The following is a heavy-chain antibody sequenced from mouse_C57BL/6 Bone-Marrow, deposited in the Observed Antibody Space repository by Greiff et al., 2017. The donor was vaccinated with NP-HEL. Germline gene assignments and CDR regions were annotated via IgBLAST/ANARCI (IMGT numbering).Heavy chain of an antibody. V-gene: IGHV1-50*01. CDR1: GYTFTSYW. D-gene: IGHD4-1*01. Sequence: QVQLKESRAELVKPGASVKLSCKASGYTFTSYWMQWVKQRPGQGLEWIGEIDPSDSYTNYNQKFKGKATLTVDTSSSTAYMQLSSLTSEDSAVYYCARSLWDYYAMDYWGQGTSVTVSS. CDR3: ARSLWDYYAMDY. CDR2: IDPSDSYT. J-gene: IGHJ4*01.